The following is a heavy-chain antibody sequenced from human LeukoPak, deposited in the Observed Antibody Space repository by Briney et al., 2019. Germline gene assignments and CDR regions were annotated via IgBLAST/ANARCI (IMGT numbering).Heavy chain of an antibody. CDR1: GGSFSGYC. Sequence: SETLSLTCAVYGGSFSGYCWSWIRQPPGKGLEWIGEINHSGSTNYNPSLKSRVTISVDTSKNQLSLKLSSVTAADTAVYYCARGLDQYGSGSYYNDYWGQGTLVTVSS. J-gene: IGHJ4*02. CDR3: ARGLDQYGSGSYYNDY. CDR2: INHSGST. D-gene: IGHD3-10*01. V-gene: IGHV4-34*01.